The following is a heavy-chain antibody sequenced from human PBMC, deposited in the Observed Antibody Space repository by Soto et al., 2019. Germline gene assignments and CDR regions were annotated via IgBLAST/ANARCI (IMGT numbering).Heavy chain of an antibody. Sequence: PGGSLRLSCAASGFTFTNYAMTWVRQAPGKGLEWVSSISSSSSYIYYADSVKGRFTISRDNAKNSLYLQMNSLRAEDTAVYYCARDPDSSGWYEPDYWGQGTLVTVSS. CDR3: ARDPDSSGWYEPDY. CDR1: GFTFTNYA. D-gene: IGHD6-19*01. J-gene: IGHJ4*02. V-gene: IGHV3-21*01. CDR2: ISSSSSYI.